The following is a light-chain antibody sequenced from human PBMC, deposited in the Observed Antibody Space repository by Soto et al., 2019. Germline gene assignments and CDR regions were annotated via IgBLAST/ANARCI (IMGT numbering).Light chain of an antibody. CDR1: QSLNSNF. J-gene: IGKJ2*01. V-gene: IGKV3-20*01. Sequence: EIVLTQSPGTLSLSPGESATLSCRASQSLNSNFLAWYQQKLGQAPRLLVYAASSRATGIPDRFSGSASGTVFTLTISRLEPEDFAVYYCQKYDTSPPRYTFGQGTKLEIK. CDR2: AAS. CDR3: QKYDTSPPRYT.